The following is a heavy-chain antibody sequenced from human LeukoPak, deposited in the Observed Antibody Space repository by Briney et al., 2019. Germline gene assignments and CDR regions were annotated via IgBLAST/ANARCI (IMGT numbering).Heavy chain of an antibody. D-gene: IGHD1-26*01. Sequence: SEALSLTCTVSGASVITKYWSWIRQPAGKGLEWIGRIYSSGSTTYNPSLKSRVSMSLDRSKNQFSLNLTSLTAADTAVYYCASTLSGSSDYWGQGTLVTVSS. J-gene: IGHJ4*02. CDR1: GASVITKY. CDR2: IYSSGST. V-gene: IGHV4-4*07. CDR3: ASTLSGSSDY.